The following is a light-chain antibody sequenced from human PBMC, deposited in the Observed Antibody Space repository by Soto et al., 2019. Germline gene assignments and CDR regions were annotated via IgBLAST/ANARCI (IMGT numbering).Light chain of an antibody. Sequence: DIQMTQSPSSLSASVGDRVSITCRASQSITIYVNWYQQKPGKAPKLLIYAASSLQSGVPSRFSGSGSGTDFTLIISSLQPEDFATYYCQQSYITPLTFGQGTKVDIK. J-gene: IGKJ1*01. V-gene: IGKV1-39*01. CDR1: QSITIY. CDR2: AAS. CDR3: QQSYITPLT.